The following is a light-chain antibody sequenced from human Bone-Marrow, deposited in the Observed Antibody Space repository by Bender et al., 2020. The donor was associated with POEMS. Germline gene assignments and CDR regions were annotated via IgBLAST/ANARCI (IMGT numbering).Light chain of an antibody. CDR3: CSYAGRDKWV. J-gene: IGLJ3*02. CDR1: SSDGGGNDY. V-gene: IGLV2-14*01. CDR2: EVI. Sequence: QSALTQPASVSGSPGQAITISCGGISSDGGGNDYVSWYQQYTGKAPRLMIFEVINRPSGVSNRFSGSKSGNTASLTISGLLAEDEADYYCCSYAGRDKWVFGGGTKMTVL.